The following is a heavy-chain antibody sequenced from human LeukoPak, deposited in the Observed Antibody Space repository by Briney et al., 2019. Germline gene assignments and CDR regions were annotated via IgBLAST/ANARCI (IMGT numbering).Heavy chain of an antibody. D-gene: IGHD3-22*01. V-gene: IGHV3-66*02. CDR1: GFTVSSNY. Sequence: GGSLRLSCAASGFTVSSNYMSWVRQAPGKELEWVSVIYSGGSTYYADSVKGRFTISRDNSKNTLYLQMNSLRAEDTAVYYCASGNYYDSSGYYFDYWGQGTLVTVSS. CDR2: IYSGGST. CDR3: ASGNYYDSSGYYFDY. J-gene: IGHJ4*02.